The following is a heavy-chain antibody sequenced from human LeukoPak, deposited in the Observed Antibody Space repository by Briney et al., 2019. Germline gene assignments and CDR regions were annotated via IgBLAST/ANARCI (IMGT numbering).Heavy chain of an antibody. V-gene: IGHV3-23*01. CDR1: GFTFDDYA. CDR3: AKEAIAVAGPYFDY. J-gene: IGHJ4*02. Sequence: PGGSLRLSCAASGFTFDDYAMHWVRQAPGKGLEWVSGISGSGVGTYYADSVKGRFTISRDNSKNTLYLQMNSLRAEDTAVYYCAKEAIAVAGPYFDYWGQGTLVTVSS. CDR2: ISGSGVGT. D-gene: IGHD6-19*01.